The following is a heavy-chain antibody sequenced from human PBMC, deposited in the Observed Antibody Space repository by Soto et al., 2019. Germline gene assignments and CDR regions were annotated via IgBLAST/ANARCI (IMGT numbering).Heavy chain of an antibody. V-gene: IGHV4-34*01. J-gene: IGHJ6*02. Sequence: QVQLQQWGAGLLKPSETLSLTCAVYGGSFSGYYWSWIRQPPGKGLEWMGEINHSGSTNYNPSLKRRVTISVDTSKNQFSLKLSSVTAADTAVYYCARGHMSSGWYVGDDYYYCMDVWGQGTTVTVSS. CDR3: ARGHMSSGWYVGDDYYYCMDV. CDR1: GGSFSGYY. D-gene: IGHD6-19*01. CDR2: INHSGST.